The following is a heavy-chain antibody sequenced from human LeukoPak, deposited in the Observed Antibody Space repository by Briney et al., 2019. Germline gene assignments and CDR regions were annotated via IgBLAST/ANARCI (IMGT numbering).Heavy chain of an antibody. V-gene: IGHV3-53*01. CDR2: IYSGGST. Sequence: PGGSLRLSCTVSGFTVSSDSMSWVRQAPGKGLEWVSFIYSGGSTHYPDSVKGRFTISRDNAKNSLYLQMNSLRAEDTAVYYCARDLGSGSYLDVVYWFDPWGQGTLVTVSS. CDR1: GFTVSSDS. D-gene: IGHD3-10*02. J-gene: IGHJ5*02. CDR3: ARDLGSGSYLDVVYWFDP.